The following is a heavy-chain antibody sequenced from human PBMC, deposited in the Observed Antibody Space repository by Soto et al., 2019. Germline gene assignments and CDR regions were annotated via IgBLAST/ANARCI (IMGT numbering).Heavy chain of an antibody. CDR1: GFSLSTSGVG. CDR2: IYWDDDK. V-gene: IGHV2-5*02. CDR3: ARTYYYDSSGSPYHFDH. Sequence: ESGPTLVNPTQTLTLTCTFSGFSLSTSGVGVGWIRQPPGKALEWLALIYWDDDKRYSPSLKSRLTITKDTSKNQVVLTMTNMDPVDTATYYCARTYYYDSSGSPYHFDHWGQGTRVTVSS. J-gene: IGHJ4*02. D-gene: IGHD3-22*01.